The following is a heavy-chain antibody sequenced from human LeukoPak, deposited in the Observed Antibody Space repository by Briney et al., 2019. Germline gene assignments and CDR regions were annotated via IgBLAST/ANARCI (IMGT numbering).Heavy chain of an antibody. J-gene: IGHJ4*02. V-gene: IGHV4-31*03. D-gene: IGHD3-10*01. CDR2: IYYSGST. Sequence: PSQTLSLTCTVSGGSIGSGGYYWSWIRQHPGKGLEWIGYIYYSGSTYYNPSLKSRVTISVDTSKNQFSLKLSSVTAADTAVYYCARGLRRGSHSLYYFDYWGQGTLVTVSS. CDR1: GGSIGSGGYY. CDR3: ARGLRRGSHSLYYFDY.